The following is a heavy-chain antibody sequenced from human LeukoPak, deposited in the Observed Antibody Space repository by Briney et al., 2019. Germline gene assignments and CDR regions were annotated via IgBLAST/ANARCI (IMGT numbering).Heavy chain of an antibody. J-gene: IGHJ5*02. CDR1: GGSISSYY. Sequence: PSETLSLTCTVSGGSISSYYWSWIRQPPGKGLEWIGYIYYSGSTNYNPSLKSRVTISVDTSKNQFSLKLSSVTAADTAVYYCARGYYYGSGSYYKGNWFDPWGQGTLVTVSS. D-gene: IGHD3-10*01. CDR3: ARGYYYGSGSYYKGNWFDP. V-gene: IGHV4-59*01. CDR2: IYYSGST.